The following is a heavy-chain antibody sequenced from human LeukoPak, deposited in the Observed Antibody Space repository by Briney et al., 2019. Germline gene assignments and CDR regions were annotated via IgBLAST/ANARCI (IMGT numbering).Heavy chain of an antibody. J-gene: IGHJ4*02. CDR2: IVVGSGNT. CDR3: AKAHLTYGGKKMDY. CDR1: GFTFTSSA. V-gene: IGHV1-58*02. D-gene: IGHD4-23*01. Sequence: GASVKLSCKASGFTFTSSAMQWVRQARGQRLEWIGWIVVGSGNTNYAQKFQERVTITRDMSTSTTYMELSSLRSEDTAVYYCAKAHLTYGGKKMDYWGQGTLVTVSS.